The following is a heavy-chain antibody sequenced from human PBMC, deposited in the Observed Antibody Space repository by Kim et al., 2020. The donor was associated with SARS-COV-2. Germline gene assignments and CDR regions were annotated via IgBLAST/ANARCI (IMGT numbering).Heavy chain of an antibody. CDR2: IRPTDGKT. V-gene: IGHV1-46*01. CDR3: TRDLGDGQVSVNS. J-gene: IGHJ4*02. CDR1: GNTFGDFF. Sequence: ASVKVSCKASGNTFGDFFIHWVRQAPGQGLEWVGLIRPTDGKTVTAQKFQTRVFLTRDASTNTAYMDMTSLERDDTAVYFCTRDLGDGQVSVNSWGQGTLVTVSS.